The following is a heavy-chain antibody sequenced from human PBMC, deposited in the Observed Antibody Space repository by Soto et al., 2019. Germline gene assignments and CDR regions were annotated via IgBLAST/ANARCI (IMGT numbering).Heavy chain of an antibody. CDR2: IKSKTDGGTT. CDR1: GFTFSNAW. Sequence: GGSLRLSCAASGFTFSNAWMSWVRQAPGKGLEWVGRIKSKTDGGTTDYAAPVKGRFTISRDDSKNTLYLQMNSLKTEDTAVYYCTTGDPTVIGPILDYWGQGTLVTVSS. V-gene: IGHV3-15*01. J-gene: IGHJ4*02. D-gene: IGHD4-4*01. CDR3: TTGDPTVIGPILDY.